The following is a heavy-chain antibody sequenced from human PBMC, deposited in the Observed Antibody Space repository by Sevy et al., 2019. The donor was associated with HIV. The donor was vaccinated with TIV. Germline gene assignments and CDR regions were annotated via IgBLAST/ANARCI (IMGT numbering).Heavy chain of an antibody. J-gene: IGHJ4*02. CDR1: GFRFSGYA. CDR2: ISNDATKK. V-gene: IGHV3-30*04. D-gene: IGHD3-16*01. CDR3: ARDGGGDYFDY. Sequence: GESLKISCAASGFRFSGYAMHWVRQAPGKGLEWMAVISNDATKKYHINSVKGRFTISRDNAKNTLYLQMNSLRSEDTAVYYCARDGGGDYFDYWGQGTLVTVSS.